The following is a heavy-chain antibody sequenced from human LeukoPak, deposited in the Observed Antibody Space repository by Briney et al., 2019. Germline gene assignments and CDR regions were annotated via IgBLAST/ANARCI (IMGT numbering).Heavy chain of an antibody. CDR1: GYTFTSFA. CDR3: ARARGVPTAIGTFDV. J-gene: IGHJ3*01. Sequence: GASVKVSCKASGYTFTSFAMHWVRQAPGQGLEWMGWINTNSENPTFAQGFTGRFVFSLDTSVSTAYLQISGLKAEDTAVYYCARARGVPTAIGTFDVWGHGTMVTVSS. CDR2: INTNSENP. V-gene: IGHV7-4-1*02. D-gene: IGHD2-2*01.